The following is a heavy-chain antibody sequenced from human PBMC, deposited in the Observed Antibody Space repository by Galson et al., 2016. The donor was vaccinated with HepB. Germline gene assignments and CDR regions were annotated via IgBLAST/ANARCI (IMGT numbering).Heavy chain of an antibody. CDR3: AKDRLSGHGDYSWGIFDI. CDR2: ISASGGSK. V-gene: IGHV3-23*01. D-gene: IGHD4-17*01. Sequence: SLRLSCAGSGLSLSPYAMSWGRQAPGKGLEWVSGISASGGSKTYADSVGGRFIISRDNSNNKLFLQMNSLTTEDTAIYFCAKDRLSGHGDYSWGIFDIWGRGTEVTVSS. J-gene: IGHJ3*02. CDR1: GLSLSPYA.